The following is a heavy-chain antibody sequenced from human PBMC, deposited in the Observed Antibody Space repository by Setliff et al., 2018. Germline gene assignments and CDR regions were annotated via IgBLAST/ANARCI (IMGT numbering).Heavy chain of an antibody. D-gene: IGHD3-22*01. CDR2: IIPMHHIA. V-gene: IGHV1-69*04. CDR1: GVTFSNYD. Sequence: GASVKVSCKASGVTFSNYDITWVRQAPGQGLEWLGRIIPMHHIAKSSQKFQGRVTVTADKSTSTAYMDLSSLRSEDTAVYYCTRDSVRMIKGDDYYFMDVWGRGTTVTVSS. J-gene: IGHJ6*03. CDR3: TRDSVRMIKGDDYYFMDV.